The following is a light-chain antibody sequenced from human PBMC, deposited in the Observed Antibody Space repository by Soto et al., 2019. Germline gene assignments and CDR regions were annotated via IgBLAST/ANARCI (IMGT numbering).Light chain of an antibody. CDR3: AAWDDSLKGGV. CDR1: TSNIGSNI. V-gene: IGLV1-44*01. J-gene: IGLJ3*02. Sequence: QSVLAQPPSASGTPGQRVTISCSGSTSNIGSNIVNWYRHLPGTTPKLLIYGSNQRPSGVPDRFSGSTSGTSASLAISGLQSEDEADYYCAAWDDSLKGGVFGGGTKVTVL. CDR2: GSN.